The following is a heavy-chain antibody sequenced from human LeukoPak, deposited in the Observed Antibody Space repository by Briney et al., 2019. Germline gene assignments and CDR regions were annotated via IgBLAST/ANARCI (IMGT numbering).Heavy chain of an antibody. Sequence: GGSLRLSCAASGFTFSSYSMNWVRQAPGKGLEWVSSISSSSSYIYYADSVKGRFTISRDNAKNSLYLQMNSLRAEDTAVYYCANLATPYYYGMDVWGQGTTVTVSS. CDR3: ANLATPYYYGMDV. CDR2: ISSSSSYI. CDR1: GFTFSSYS. D-gene: IGHD1-26*01. V-gene: IGHV3-21*01. J-gene: IGHJ6*02.